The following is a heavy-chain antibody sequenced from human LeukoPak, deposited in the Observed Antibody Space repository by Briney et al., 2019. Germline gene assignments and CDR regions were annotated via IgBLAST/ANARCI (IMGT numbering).Heavy chain of an antibody. CDR1: GFTFSSYA. V-gene: IGHV3-23*01. D-gene: IGHD3-10*01. CDR3: AKESPYGSGSRNYYSHY. CDR2: ISGSADRT. J-gene: IGHJ4*02. Sequence: GGSLRLFCEASGFTFSSYAMSWVRQAPGKGLEWVSAISGSADRTYYADSVKGRFTISRDNSKNTLYLQMNSLRPEDTAIYYCAKESPYGSGSRNYYSHYWGQGTLVTVSS.